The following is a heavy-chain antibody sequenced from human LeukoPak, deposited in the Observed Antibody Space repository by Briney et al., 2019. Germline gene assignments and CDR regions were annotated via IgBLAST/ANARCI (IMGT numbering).Heavy chain of an antibody. CDR3: AKDLTSFVKYYFDY. J-gene: IGHJ4*02. D-gene: IGHD2-2*01. CDR2: ISGSGGST. CDR1: GFTFSSYA. V-gene: IGHV3-23*01. Sequence: SGGSLRLSCAASGFTFSSYAMSWVRQAPGKGLKWVSAISGSGGSTYYADSVKGRFTISRDNSKNTLYLQMNSLRAEDTAVYYCAKDLTSFVKYYFDYWGQGTLVTVSS.